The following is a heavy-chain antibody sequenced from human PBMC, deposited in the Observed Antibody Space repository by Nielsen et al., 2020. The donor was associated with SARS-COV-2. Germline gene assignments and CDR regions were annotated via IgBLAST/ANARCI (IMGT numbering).Heavy chain of an antibody. CDR1: GFTFSSYA. V-gene: IGHV3-23*01. CDR3: AKDKSDSVAGFDAFDI. CDR2: ISGGSGNT. J-gene: IGHJ3*02. Sequence: GGSLRLSCAASGFTFSSYAMSWVRQAPGKGLEWVSTISGGSGNTYYADSVKGRFTISRDNSKKTLYLQMNSLRAEDTAAYYCAKDKSDSVAGFDAFDIWGQGTMVTVSS. D-gene: IGHD6-19*01.